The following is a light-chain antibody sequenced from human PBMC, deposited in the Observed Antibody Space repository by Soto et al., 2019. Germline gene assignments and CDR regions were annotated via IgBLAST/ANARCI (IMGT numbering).Light chain of an antibody. V-gene: IGKV1-5*01. J-gene: IGKJ1*01. Sequence: DIQMTPCPSTLSASVGDRVTITCRASQSISSWLAWYQQKPGKAPKLLIYDASSLESGVPSRFSGSGSGTEFTLTISSLQPDDFATYYCQQYNSYSETFGQGTKVDIK. CDR3: QQYNSYSET. CDR1: QSISSW. CDR2: DAS.